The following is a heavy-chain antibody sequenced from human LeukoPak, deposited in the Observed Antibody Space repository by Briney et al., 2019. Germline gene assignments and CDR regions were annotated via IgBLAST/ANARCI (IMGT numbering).Heavy chain of an antibody. CDR2: IYTSGST. V-gene: IGHV4-61*02. D-gene: IGHD6-13*01. Sequence: SETLSLTCTVSGGSISSGSYYWSWIRQPAGKGLEWIGRIYTSGSTNYNPSLKSRVTISVDTSKNQFSLKLSSVTAADTAVYYCARGVAAAGRKTPISTSIDYWGQGTLVTVSS. J-gene: IGHJ4*02. CDR3: ARGVAAAGRKTPISTSIDY. CDR1: GGSISSGSYY.